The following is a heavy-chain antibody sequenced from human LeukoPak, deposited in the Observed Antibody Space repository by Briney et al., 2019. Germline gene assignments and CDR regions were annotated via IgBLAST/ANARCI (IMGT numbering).Heavy chain of an antibody. CDR2: ISGSGGST. Sequence: GGSLRLSCAASGFTFSSYAMSWVRQAPGKGLEWVSAISGSGGSTYYADSVKGRFTISRDNSKNTLYLQMNSLRAEDTAVYYCAKVYYYDSSGYDAFDIWGQGTMVTVSS. CDR1: GFTFSSYA. D-gene: IGHD3-22*01. V-gene: IGHV3-23*01. J-gene: IGHJ3*02. CDR3: AKVYYYDSSGYDAFDI.